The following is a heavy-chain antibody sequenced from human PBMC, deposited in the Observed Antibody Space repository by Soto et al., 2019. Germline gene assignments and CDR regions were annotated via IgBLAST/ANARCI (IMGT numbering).Heavy chain of an antibody. Sequence: SETLSLTCAVYGVSFSDYSWTWIRQPPGEGLEWIGHIFDSGTTYTNPSLRSQVAISLDTSKNHFSLTLSSVTAADTAVYYCARGPSGDKVHYWGQGALVTVSS. CDR1: GVSFSDYS. CDR2: IFDSGTT. D-gene: IGHD7-27*01. J-gene: IGHJ4*02. CDR3: ARGPSGDKVHY. V-gene: IGHV4-30-4*08.